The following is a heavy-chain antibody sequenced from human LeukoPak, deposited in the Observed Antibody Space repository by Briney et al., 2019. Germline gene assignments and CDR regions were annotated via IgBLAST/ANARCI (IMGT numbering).Heavy chain of an antibody. Sequence: AGGSLRLSCAASGFTFSSYGMYWVRQAPGKGLECVALMSYDGSNQYYPESVKGRFTISRDNAKNSLYLHMDSLRAEDTAVYYCARGAYSSGWAYFDHWGQGTLGTVSS. CDR2: MSYDGSNQ. CDR3: ARGAYSSGWAYFDH. V-gene: IGHV3-30*03. J-gene: IGHJ4*02. CDR1: GFTFSSYG. D-gene: IGHD6-19*01.